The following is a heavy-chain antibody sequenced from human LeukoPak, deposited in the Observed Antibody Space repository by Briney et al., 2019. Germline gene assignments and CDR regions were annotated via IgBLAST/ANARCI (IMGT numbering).Heavy chain of an antibody. CDR2: ISSSGSTI. V-gene: IGHV3-48*03. J-gene: IGHJ4*02. CDR3: AGESQTTVTYFDC. CDR1: GFTFSSYE. D-gene: IGHD4-17*01. Sequence: TGGSLRLSCAASGFTFSSYEMNWVRQAPGKGLEWVSYISSSGSTIYYADSVKGRFTISRDNAKNSLYLQMNSLRAEDTAVYYCAGESQTTVTYFDCWGQGTLVTVSS.